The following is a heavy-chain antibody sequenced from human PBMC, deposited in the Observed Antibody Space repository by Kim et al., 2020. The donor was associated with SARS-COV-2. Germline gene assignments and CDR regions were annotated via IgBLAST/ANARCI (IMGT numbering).Heavy chain of an antibody. J-gene: IGHJ4*02. CDR1: GGTFSSYA. CDR3: ARSTMIVVGLLYFDY. CDR2: IIPIFGTA. D-gene: IGHD3-22*01. V-gene: IGHV1-69*13. Sequence: SVKVSCKASGGTFSSYAISWVRQAPGQGLEWMGGIIPIFGTANYAQKFQGRVTITADESTSTAYMELSSLRSEDTAVYYCARSTMIVVGLLYFDYWGQGTLVTVSS.